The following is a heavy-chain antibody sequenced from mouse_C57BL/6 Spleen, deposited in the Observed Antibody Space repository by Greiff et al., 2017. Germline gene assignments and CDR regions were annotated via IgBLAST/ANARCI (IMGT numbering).Heavy chain of an antibody. CDR3: ARGTVVAMDY. J-gene: IGHJ4*01. CDR1: GFTFSDYG. V-gene: IGHV5-17*01. CDR2: ISSGSSTI. D-gene: IGHD1-1*01. Sequence: EVKLMESGGGLVKPGGSLKLSCAASGFTFSDYGMHWVRQAPEKGLEWVAYISSGSSTIYYADTVKGRFTISRDNAKNTLFLQMTSLRSEDTAMYYCARGTVVAMDYWGQGTSVTVSS.